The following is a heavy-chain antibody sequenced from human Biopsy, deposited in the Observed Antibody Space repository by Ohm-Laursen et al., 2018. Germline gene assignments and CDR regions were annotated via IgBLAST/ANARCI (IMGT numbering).Heavy chain of an antibody. CDR1: GFSFTGYY. CDR3: ATKLTGYFHH. J-gene: IGHJ1*01. Sequence: SVKVSCKASGFSFTGYYIHWVRQAPGQGLEWLGGNIPILGTGNYAQKFQDRVTVAADTSTSTATMELRSLRSDDTAVYYCATKLTGYFHHWGQGTLVIVSS. D-gene: IGHD3-9*01. V-gene: IGHV1-69*06. CDR2: NIPILGTG.